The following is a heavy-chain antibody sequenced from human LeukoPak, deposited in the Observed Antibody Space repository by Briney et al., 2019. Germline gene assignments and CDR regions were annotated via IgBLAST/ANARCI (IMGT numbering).Heavy chain of an antibody. D-gene: IGHD3-3*01. CDR3: ASSPGVGWLLSPLDY. CDR1: GGSISSSSYY. J-gene: IGHJ4*02. Sequence: SETLSLTCTVSGGSISSSSYYWGWIRQPPGKGLEWIGSIYYSRSTYYNPSLKSRVTISVDTSKNQFSLKLSSVTAADTAVYYCASSPGVGWLLSPLDYWGQGTLVTVSS. V-gene: IGHV4-39*01. CDR2: IYYSRST.